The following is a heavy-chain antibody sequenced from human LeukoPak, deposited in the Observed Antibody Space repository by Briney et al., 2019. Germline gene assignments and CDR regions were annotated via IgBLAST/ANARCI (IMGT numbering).Heavy chain of an antibody. CDR3: ANLIVGATTGDYYYYYGMDV. J-gene: IGHJ6*02. V-gene: IGHV3-30*18. Sequence: GGSLRLSCAASGFTFSSYGMHWVRQAPGKGLEWVAVISYDGSNKYYADSVKGRFTISRDNSKNTLYLQMNSLRAEDTAVYYCANLIVGATTGDYYYYYGMDVWGQGTTVTVSS. CDR1: GFTFSSYG. CDR2: ISYDGSNK. D-gene: IGHD1-26*01.